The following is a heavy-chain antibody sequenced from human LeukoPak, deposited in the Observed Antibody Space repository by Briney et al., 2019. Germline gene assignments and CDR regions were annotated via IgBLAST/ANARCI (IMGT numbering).Heavy chain of an antibody. J-gene: IGHJ4*02. CDR1: GFTFSSYA. D-gene: IGHD2-8*01. V-gene: IGHV3-23*01. Sequence: GGSLRLSWAAPGFTFSSYAMSWFRQAPGKGLEWVSAISGSGGSTYYADSVKGRFTISRDNSKNTLYLQMNSLRTEDTAVYYCAREGLLMMYPRSFDYWGQGTMVTVSS. CDR3: AREGLLMMYPRSFDY. CDR2: ISGSGGST.